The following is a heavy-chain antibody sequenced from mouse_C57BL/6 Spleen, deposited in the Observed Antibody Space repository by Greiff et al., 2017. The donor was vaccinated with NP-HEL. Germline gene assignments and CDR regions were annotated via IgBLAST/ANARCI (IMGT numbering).Heavy chain of an antibody. V-gene: IGHV1-85*01. Sequence: VKVVESGPELVKPGASVKLSCKASGYTFTSYDINWVKQRPGQGLEWIGWIYPRDGSTKYNEKFKGKATLTVDTSSSTAYMELHSLTSEDSAVYFCARSAGTRNYAMDYWGQGTSVTVSS. CDR1: GYTFTSYD. CDR2: IYPRDGST. CDR3: ARSAGTRNYAMDY. D-gene: IGHD4-1*01. J-gene: IGHJ4*01.